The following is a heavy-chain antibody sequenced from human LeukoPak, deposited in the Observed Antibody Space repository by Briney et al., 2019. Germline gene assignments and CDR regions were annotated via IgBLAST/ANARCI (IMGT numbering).Heavy chain of an antibody. CDR2: INRDGSVT. CDR3: ARVHGYSYGYFDY. CDR1: GFTFSSYW. Sequence: PGGSLRLSCAASGFTFSSYWMHWVRQAPGKGLVWVSRINRDGSVTSYADSVKGRFTISRDNAKNSLYLQMNSLRTEDTAFYYCARVHGYSYGYFDYWGQGTLVTVSS. D-gene: IGHD5-18*01. V-gene: IGHV3-74*01. J-gene: IGHJ4*02.